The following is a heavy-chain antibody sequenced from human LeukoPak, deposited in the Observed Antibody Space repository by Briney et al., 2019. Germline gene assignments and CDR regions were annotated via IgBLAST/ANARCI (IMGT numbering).Heavy chain of an antibody. V-gene: IGHV5-51*01. CDR2: IYPGDSDT. CDR3: ARGSRLIYNWFDP. CDR1: GSRFTSYW. Sequence: GGSLQISCQGSGSRFTSYWIGWVRPLPGKGLEWMGIIYPGDSDTRYSPSFQGQATISADKSISTAYLQWSSLKASDTAMYYCARGSRLIYNWFDPWGQGTLVTVSS. J-gene: IGHJ5*02. D-gene: IGHD3-22*01.